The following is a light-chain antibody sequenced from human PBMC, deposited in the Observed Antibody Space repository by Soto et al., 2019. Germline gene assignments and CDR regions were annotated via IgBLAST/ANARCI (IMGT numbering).Light chain of an antibody. V-gene: IGLV2-14*01. J-gene: IGLJ1*01. Sequence: QSALTQPASVSGSPGQSITISCTGTSSDVGGSKYISWYQQYPGKAPKLMIYEVSARPSGVSNRFSGSKSGSTASLTISGLQAEDEADYYCTSYSSSGTLVVFGSGTKVTVL. CDR1: SSDVGGSKY. CDR3: TSYSSSGTLVV. CDR2: EVS.